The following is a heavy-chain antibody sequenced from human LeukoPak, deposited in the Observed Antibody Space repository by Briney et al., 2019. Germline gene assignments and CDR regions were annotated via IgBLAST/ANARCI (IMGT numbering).Heavy chain of an antibody. CDR2: IYSGGNI. CDR3: ASRHCSGGGCYFAGADPFDY. J-gene: IGHJ4*02. CDR1: GFTVSSTY. V-gene: IGHV3-53*01. D-gene: IGHD2-15*01. Sequence: GGSLRLSCAASGFTVSSTYMSWVRQAPGKGLEWVSVIYSGGNIYYIDSVKGRFTISRDTSKNTLYLQMNSLRAEDTAVYYCASRHCSGGGCYFAGADPFDYWGQGILVTVSP.